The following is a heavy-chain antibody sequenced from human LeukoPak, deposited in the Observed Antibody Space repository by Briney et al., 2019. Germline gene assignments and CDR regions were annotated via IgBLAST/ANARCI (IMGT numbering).Heavy chain of an antibody. D-gene: IGHD1-26*01. J-gene: IGHJ4*02. CDR1: GFTFSSYS. V-gene: IGHV3-30*02. CDR2: IRYDGSNK. Sequence: GGSLRLSCAASGFTFSSYSMNWVRQAPGKGLEWVAFIRYDGSNKYYADSVKGRFTISRDNSKNTLYLQMNSLRAEDTAVYYCAKDGVGATWGGWDYWGQGTLVTVSS. CDR3: AKDGVGATWGGWDY.